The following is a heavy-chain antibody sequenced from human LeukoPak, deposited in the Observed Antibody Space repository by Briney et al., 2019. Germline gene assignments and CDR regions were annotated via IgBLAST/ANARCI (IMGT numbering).Heavy chain of an antibody. Sequence: SVKVSCKASGGTFSSYAISWVRQAPGQGLEWVGRIIPILGIANYAQKFQGRVTITADKSTSTAYMELSSLRSEDTAMYYCARESYSGNPYFDYWGQGTLVTVSS. CDR1: GGTFSSYA. D-gene: IGHD4-23*01. CDR2: IIPILGIA. J-gene: IGHJ4*02. CDR3: ARESYSGNPYFDY. V-gene: IGHV1-69*04.